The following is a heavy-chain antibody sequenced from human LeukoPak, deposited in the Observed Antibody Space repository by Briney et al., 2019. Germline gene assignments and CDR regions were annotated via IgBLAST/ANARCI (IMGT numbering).Heavy chain of an antibody. Sequence: ASVKVSCKASGYTFTSYDINWVRQATGQGLEWMGWMNPNSGNTGYAQKFQGRVTMTRNTSISTAYMELSSLRSEDTAVYHCARGPNKYDGGNSGSARFDPWGQGTLVTVSS. V-gene: IGHV1-8*01. CDR2: MNPNSGNT. J-gene: IGHJ5*02. CDR1: GYTFTSYD. CDR3: ARGPNKYDGGNSGSARFDP. D-gene: IGHD4-23*01.